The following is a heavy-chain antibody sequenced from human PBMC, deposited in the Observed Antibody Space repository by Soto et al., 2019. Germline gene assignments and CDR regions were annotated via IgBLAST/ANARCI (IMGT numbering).Heavy chain of an antibody. V-gene: IGHV5-51*01. CDR2: IYPGDSDT. CDR1: GYKFTSYW. J-gene: IGHJ4*02. CDR3: AKDRGRYCSGGTCYLFDS. Sequence: GESLKISCKGSGYKFTSYWIGWVRQMPGKGLEWLGLIYPGDSDTRYSSSFQGQVTISADRSISTAYLQWSSLKASDTALYYCAKDRGRYCSGGTCYLFDSWGQGALVTVSS. D-gene: IGHD2-15*01.